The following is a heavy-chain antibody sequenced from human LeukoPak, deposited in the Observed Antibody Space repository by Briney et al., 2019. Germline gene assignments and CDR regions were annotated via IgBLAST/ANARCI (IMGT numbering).Heavy chain of an antibody. J-gene: IGHJ4*02. D-gene: IGHD3-16*01. CDR1: GGSISSGSYY. CDR2: INYYGKT. CDR3: GRSAGFVHFDH. V-gene: IGHV4-39*07. Sequence: SETLSLTCTVSGGSISSGSYYWSWIRQPAGKGLEWIGSINYYGKTYYNPSVKSRVTISVDTSKNQFSLMVRSVTAADTAVYYCGRSAGFVHFDHWGQGTLVTVTS.